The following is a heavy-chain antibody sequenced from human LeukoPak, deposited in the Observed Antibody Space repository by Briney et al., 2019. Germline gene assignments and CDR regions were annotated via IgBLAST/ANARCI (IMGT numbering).Heavy chain of an antibody. V-gene: IGHV1-2*02. D-gene: IGHD6-13*01. Sequence: ASVKVTCKASGYTFTGYYMHWVRQAPGQGLEWMGWINPNSGGTNYAQKLQGRVTMTTDTSTSTAYMELRSLRSDDTAVYYCARDRWSGAAAGKAGFDYWGQGTLVTVSS. CDR2: INPNSGGT. J-gene: IGHJ4*02. CDR3: ARDRWSGAAAGKAGFDY. CDR1: GYTFTGYY.